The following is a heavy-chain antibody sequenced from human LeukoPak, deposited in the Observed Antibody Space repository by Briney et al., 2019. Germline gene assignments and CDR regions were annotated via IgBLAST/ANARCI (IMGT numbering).Heavy chain of an antibody. J-gene: IGHJ4*02. Sequence: SETLSLTCAVYGGSFSGYYWGWIRQPPGKGLEWIGSIYYSGSTYYNPSLKSRVTISVDTSKNQFSLKLSSVTAADTVVYYCASFGVVIRMGDYWGQGTLVTVSS. V-gene: IGHV4-39*01. D-gene: IGHD3-3*01. CDR2: IYYSGST. CDR1: GGSFSGYY. CDR3: ASFGVVIRMGDY.